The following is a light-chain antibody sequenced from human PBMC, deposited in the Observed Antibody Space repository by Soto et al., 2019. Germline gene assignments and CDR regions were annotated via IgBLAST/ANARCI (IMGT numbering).Light chain of an antibody. J-gene: IGLJ1*01. V-gene: IGLV1-44*01. CDR2: SNN. CDR3: AAWDESLNAFYV. Sequence: QSVLTQPPSASGTPGQRVTISCSGSSSNIGSNTVNWYQQLPGTAPKLLIYSNNQRPSGVPDRFSGSKSGTSASLAISGLQSEDEADYYCAAWDESLNAFYVFGTGTKVTVL. CDR1: SSNIGSNT.